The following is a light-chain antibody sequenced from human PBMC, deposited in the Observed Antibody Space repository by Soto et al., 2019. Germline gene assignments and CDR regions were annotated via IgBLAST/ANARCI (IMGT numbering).Light chain of an antibody. Sequence: QSALTQPASVSGSPGQSITISCTGSISDIGTYNLVSWFQQHPGKAPKLIIYEGSKRPSGVSNRFSGSKSGNTASLTISGLQAEDEADYYCCSYESTNTLVLGGGTKVTVL. CDR2: EGS. CDR3: CSYESTNTLV. V-gene: IGLV2-23*01. CDR1: ISDIGTYNL. J-gene: IGLJ2*01.